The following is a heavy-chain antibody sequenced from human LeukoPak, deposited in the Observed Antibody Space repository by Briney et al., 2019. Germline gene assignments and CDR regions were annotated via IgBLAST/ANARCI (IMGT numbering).Heavy chain of an antibody. CDR2: IYTSGST. Sequence: TASETLSLTCTVSGGSISSGTYYWSWIRQPAGKGLEWIGHIYTSGSTKYNPSLKSRVTISVDTSKNQFFLRLSSVTAADTAVYYCARSYTDYYDSSGLDFWGQGTLVTVSS. V-gene: IGHV4-61*09. CDR3: ARSYTDYYDSSGLDF. J-gene: IGHJ4*02. D-gene: IGHD3-22*01. CDR1: GGSISSGTYY.